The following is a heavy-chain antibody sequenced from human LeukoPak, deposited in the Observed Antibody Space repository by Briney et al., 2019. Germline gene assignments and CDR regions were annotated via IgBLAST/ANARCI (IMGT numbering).Heavy chain of an antibody. CDR1: GGSFSGHY. V-gene: IGHV4-34*01. D-gene: IGHD3-3*01. CDR2: MDRSGGT. Sequence: SETLSLTCAVYGGSFSGHYWSWIRQPPGKGLEWIGEMDRSGGTNYNPSLKSRVTISVDTSKNQFSLNLSSVTAADTAVYYCARGQGDAWSGYVLNVWGKGTTVTVSS. CDR3: ARGQGDAWSGYVLNV. J-gene: IGHJ6*04.